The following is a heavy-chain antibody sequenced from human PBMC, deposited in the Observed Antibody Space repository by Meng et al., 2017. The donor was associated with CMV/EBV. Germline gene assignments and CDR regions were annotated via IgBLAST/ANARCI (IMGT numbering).Heavy chain of an antibody. CDR2: ISSSSSYI. CDR1: GFTSSSYS. Sequence: GGSLRLSCAASGFTSSSYSMNWVRQAPGKGLEWVSSISSSSSYIYYADSVKGRFTISRDNAKNSLYLQMNSLRAEDTAVYYCARGPDSSGYYSVDYWGQGTLVTVSS. V-gene: IGHV3-21*01. J-gene: IGHJ4*02. CDR3: ARGPDSSGYYSVDY. D-gene: IGHD3-22*01.